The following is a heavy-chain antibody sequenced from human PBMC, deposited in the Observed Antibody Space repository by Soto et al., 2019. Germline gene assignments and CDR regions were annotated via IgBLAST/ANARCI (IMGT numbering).Heavy chain of an antibody. CDR2: IYYSGST. CDR3: ARHVTTVTTVDY. Sequence: SETLSLTCTVSGGSISSYFWGWIRQPPGKGLEWIGSIYYSGSTYYNPSLKSRVTISVDRSKNQFSLKLSSVTAADTAVYYCARHVTTVTTVDYWGQGTLVTVSS. CDR1: GGSISSYF. V-gene: IGHV4-39*07. D-gene: IGHD4-17*01. J-gene: IGHJ4*02.